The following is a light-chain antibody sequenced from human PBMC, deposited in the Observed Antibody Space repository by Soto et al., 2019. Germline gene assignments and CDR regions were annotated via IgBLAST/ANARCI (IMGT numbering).Light chain of an antibody. CDR2: EVS. CDR3: SSYTSRTTLSV. Sequence: SVLTQPASVSGSPGQSITISCTGTSSDVGTYNYVSWYQQHPGKAPKLMIYEVSHRPSGISNRFSGSKSGNTASLTISGLQAEDVADYYCSSYTSRTTLSVFGNGTKVTAL. J-gene: IGLJ1*01. V-gene: IGLV2-14*01. CDR1: SSDVGTYNY.